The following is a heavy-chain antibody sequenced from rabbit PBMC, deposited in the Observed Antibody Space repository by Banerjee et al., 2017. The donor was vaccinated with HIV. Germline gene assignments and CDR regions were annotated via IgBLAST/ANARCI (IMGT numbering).Heavy chain of an antibody. D-gene: IGHD4-1*01. J-gene: IGHJ4*01. CDR1: GFSFSNKYV. CDR2: IYVSSSGST. Sequence: QEQLEESGGGLVKPEGSLTLTCKASGFSFSNKYVMCWVRQAPGKGLEWIACIYVSSSGSTYYASWAKGRFTISKTSSTTVTLQMTSLTAADTATYFCARDLAGVIGWNFNLWGQGTLVTVS. V-gene: IGHV1S45*01. CDR3: ARDLAGVIGWNFNL.